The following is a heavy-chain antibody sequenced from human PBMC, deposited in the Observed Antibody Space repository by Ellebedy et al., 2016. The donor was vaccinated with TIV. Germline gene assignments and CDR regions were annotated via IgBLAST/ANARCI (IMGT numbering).Heavy chain of an antibody. Sequence: PGGSLRLSCAASGFNFNSYALHRVRQAPGKGLEWVSLISYHGSDKYYADSVKGRFTIYRDNSKNKLYLEMNSLRDEDTDLYYCVKSSRYYYEDSCFDHWGQGSQVTVSS. J-gene: IGHJ4*02. V-gene: IGHV3-30*04. CDR3: VKSSRYYYEDSCFDH. CDR2: ISYHGSDK. D-gene: IGHD3-22*01. CDR1: GFNFNSYA.